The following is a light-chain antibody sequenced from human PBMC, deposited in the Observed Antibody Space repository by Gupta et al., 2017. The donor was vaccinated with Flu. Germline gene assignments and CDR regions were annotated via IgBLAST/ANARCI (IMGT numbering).Light chain of an antibody. CDR3: QQYNSDSPWT. J-gene: IGKJ1*01. CDR2: KAS. V-gene: IGKV1-5*03. CDR1: QSISSW. Sequence: DIHVTQPPSTLSASVRDSVTIICRASQSISSWLAWYQQKPGKAPKLLIYKASTIEGGVPSSFSGTGSGSEFTLTISSLQPDDFATYYCQQYNSDSPWTFGQGTKVEIK.